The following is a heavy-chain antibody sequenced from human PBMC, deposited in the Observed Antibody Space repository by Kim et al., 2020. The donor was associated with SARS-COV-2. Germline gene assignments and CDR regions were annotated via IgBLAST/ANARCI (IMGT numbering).Heavy chain of an antibody. V-gene: IGHV4-31*03. D-gene: IGHD3-22*01. CDR3: ASGYYDSSGYYSPLDY. CDR1: GGSISSGGYY. Sequence: SETLSLTCTFSGGSISSGGYYWSWIRQHPGKGLEWIGYIYYSGSTYYNPSLKSRVTISVDTSKNQFSLKLSSVTAADTAVYYCASGYYDSSGYYSPLDYWGQGTLVTVSS. CDR2: IYYSGST. J-gene: IGHJ4*02.